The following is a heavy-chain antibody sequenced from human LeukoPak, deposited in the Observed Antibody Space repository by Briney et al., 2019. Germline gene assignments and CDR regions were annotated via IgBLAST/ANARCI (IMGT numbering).Heavy chain of an antibody. CDR2: FYYSGNT. D-gene: IGHD6-19*01. V-gene: IGHV4-39*01. CDR3: ARQEVAGIHYFDY. J-gene: IGHJ4*02. Sequence: PSETLSLTCTVSGDSISSNRYFWGWLRQPPGKGLEWIGSFYYSGNTYYNPSLESRVTVSVDTAKKQFSLMLSAVTAADTAVYYCARQEVAGIHYFDYWGQGTPVTVSS. CDR1: GDSISSNRYF.